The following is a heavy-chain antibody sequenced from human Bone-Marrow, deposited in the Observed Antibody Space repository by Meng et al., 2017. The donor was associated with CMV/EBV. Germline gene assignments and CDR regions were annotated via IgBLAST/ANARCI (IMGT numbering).Heavy chain of an antibody. Sequence: GGSLRLSCAASGFTFSDYYMNWVRQAPGKGLEWVSSISSSSSYIYYADSVKGRFTISRDNAKNSLYLQMNSLRAEDTAVYYCARDTSGYCSSTSCYKSYGMDVWGQGTTVTVSS. V-gene: IGHV3-21*01. CDR2: ISSSSSYI. CDR1: GFTFSDYY. J-gene: IGHJ6*02. D-gene: IGHD2-2*02. CDR3: ARDTSGYCSSTSCYKSYGMDV.